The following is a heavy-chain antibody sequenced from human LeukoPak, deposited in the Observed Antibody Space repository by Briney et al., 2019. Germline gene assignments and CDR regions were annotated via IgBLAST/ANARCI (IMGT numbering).Heavy chain of an antibody. CDR3: VRAIGDYASY. J-gene: IGHJ4*02. V-gene: IGHV3-7*01. CDR2: IKQDGSEK. Sequence: GGSLRLSCAGSGVTFSSYWMSWVRQAPGKGLEWVANIKQDGSEKYYVDSVKGRFTISRDNAKNSLYLQMNSLRAEDTAVYYCVRAIGDYASYWGQGTLVTVSS. D-gene: IGHD4-17*01. CDR1: GVTFSSYW.